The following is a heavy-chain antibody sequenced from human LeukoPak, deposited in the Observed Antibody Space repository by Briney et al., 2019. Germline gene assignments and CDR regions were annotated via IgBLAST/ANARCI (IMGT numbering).Heavy chain of an antibody. D-gene: IGHD6-13*01. CDR3: ARGGRAAAGSMDV. CDR2: IYTSGST. CDR1: GGSISRYY. J-gene: IGHJ6*03. V-gene: IGHV4-4*07. Sequence: SETLSLTCTGSGGSISRYYWSWIRQPAGRGLEWMGRIYTSGSTNYNPSLKSRVTMSVDTSKNQFSLKLSSVTAADTAVYYCARGGRAAAGSMDVWGKGPTVTVSS.